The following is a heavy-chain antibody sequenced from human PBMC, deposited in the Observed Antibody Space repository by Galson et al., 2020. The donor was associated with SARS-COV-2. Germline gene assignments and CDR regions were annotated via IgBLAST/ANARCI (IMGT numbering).Heavy chain of an antibody. V-gene: IGHV3-21*01. CDR2: ISSSSSYI. Sequence: GGSLRLSCAASGFTFSSYSMNWVRQAPGKGLEWVSSISSSSSYIYYADSVKGRFTISRDNAKNSLYLQMNSLRAEDTAVYYCARQRDSYNWFDPWGQGTLVTVSS. CDR3: ARQRDSYNWFDP. D-gene: IGHD6-25*01. CDR1: GFTFSSYS. J-gene: IGHJ5*02.